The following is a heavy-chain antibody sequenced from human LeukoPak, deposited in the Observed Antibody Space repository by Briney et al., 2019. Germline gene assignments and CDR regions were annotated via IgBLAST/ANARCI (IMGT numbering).Heavy chain of an antibody. CDR3: AKASPSYCSGGSCYPGRAFDI. V-gene: IGHV3-23*01. CDR1: GFTFSSYA. Sequence: GGSLRLSCAASGFTFSSYAMSWVRQAPGRGLEWVSAISSSGGSTYYADSVKGRFTISRDNSKNTLYLQMNSLRAEDTAVYYCAKASPSYCSGGSCYPGRAFDIWGQGTMVTVSS. CDR2: ISSSGGST. D-gene: IGHD2-15*01. J-gene: IGHJ3*02.